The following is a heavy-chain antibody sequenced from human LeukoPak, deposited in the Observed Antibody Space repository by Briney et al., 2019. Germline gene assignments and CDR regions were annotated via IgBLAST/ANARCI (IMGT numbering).Heavy chain of an antibody. CDR3: ARVQRAEFPLRYYFDY. V-gene: IGHV1-8*01. CDR2: MIPNSGNT. CDR1: GYSLTSYD. D-gene: IGHD1-26*01. J-gene: IGHJ4*02. Sequence: VASVKVSCKASGYSLTSYDINWVRQASGQGLEWMGWMIPNSGNTVYAQKFQSRVTMTWSTSTSTAYMELSSLRSEDTAVYYCARVQRAEFPLRYYFDYWGQGTLVTVSS.